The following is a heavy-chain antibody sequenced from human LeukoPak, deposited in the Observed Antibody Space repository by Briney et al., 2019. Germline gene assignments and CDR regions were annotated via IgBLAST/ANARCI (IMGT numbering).Heavy chain of an antibody. CDR3: ARDSSSTSCYNFIAVTTCPYFDY. V-gene: IGHV4-4*07. CDR2: IYTSGST. CDR1: GGSISSYY. J-gene: IGHJ4*02. Sequence: SETLSLTCTVSGGSISSYYWSWIRQPAGKGLEWIGRIYTSGSTNYNPSLKSRVTMSVDTSKNQFSLKLSSVTAADTAVYYCARDSSSTSCYNFIAVTTCPYFDYWGQGTLVTVYS. D-gene: IGHD2-2*02.